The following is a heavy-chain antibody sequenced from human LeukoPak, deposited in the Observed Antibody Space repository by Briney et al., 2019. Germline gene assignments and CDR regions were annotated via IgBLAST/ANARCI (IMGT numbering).Heavy chain of an antibody. V-gene: IGHV4-39*01. D-gene: IGHD4-17*01. CDR3: ARLSVSGNTVTNAFDI. CDR1: GGSISSRSYY. J-gene: IGHJ3*02. Sequence: PSETLSLTCTVSGGSISSRSYYWGWIRQPPGKGLEWIGSIYYSGSTYYNPSLKSRVTISVDTSKNQFSLKLSSVTGADPTVYYFARLSVSGNTVTNAFDIWGQGTMVTVSS. CDR2: IYYSGST.